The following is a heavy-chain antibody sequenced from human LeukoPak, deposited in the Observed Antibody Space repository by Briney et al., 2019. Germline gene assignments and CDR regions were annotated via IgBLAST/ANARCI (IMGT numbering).Heavy chain of an antibody. CDR1: GGTFSSYA. CDR2: IIPIFGTA. J-gene: IGHJ3*02. Sequence: ASVKVSCKASGGTFSSYAISWVRQAPGQGLEWMGGIIPIFGTANYAQKFQGRVTITADESTSTAYMELSSLRSEDTAVYYCARSGVPAAMRGSAFAIWGQGTMVTISS. V-gene: IGHV1-69*01. D-gene: IGHD2-2*01. CDR3: ARSGVPAAMRGSAFAI.